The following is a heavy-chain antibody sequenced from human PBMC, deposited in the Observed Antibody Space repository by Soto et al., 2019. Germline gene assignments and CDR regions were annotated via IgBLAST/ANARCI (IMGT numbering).Heavy chain of an antibody. CDR1: GFTVSSNY. CDR3: ARDPWAADY. CDR2: IYIGGAT. D-gene: IGHD3-16*01. J-gene: IGHJ4*02. Sequence: GSLRLSCAASGFTVSSNYMSWVRQAPGKGLEWVSVIYIGGATYYADSVKGRFTISRDNSKNTVNLQMNSLRAEDTAVYYCARDPWAADYWGQGTLVTVSS. V-gene: IGHV3-66*01.